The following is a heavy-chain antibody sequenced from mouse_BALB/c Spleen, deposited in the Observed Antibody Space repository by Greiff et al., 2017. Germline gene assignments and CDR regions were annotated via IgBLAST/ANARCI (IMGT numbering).Heavy chain of an antibody. CDR2: ISYSGST. D-gene: IGHD1-1*01. Sequence: VQLQQSGPSLVKPSQTLSLTCSVTGDSITSGYWNWIRKFPGNKLEYMGYISYSGSTYYNPSLKSRISITRDTSKNQYYLQLNSVTTEDTATYYCARCGAITTAFAYWGQGTLVTVSA. V-gene: IGHV3-8*02. CDR3: ARCGAITTAFAY. CDR1: GDSITSGY. J-gene: IGHJ3*01.